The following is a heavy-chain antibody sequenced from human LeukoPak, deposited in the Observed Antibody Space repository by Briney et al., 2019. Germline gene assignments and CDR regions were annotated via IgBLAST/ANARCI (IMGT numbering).Heavy chain of an antibody. CDR1: GGSIGSSY. CDR2: IYTSGTA. Sequence: PSETLSLTCSISGGSIGSSYFSWIRQPAGKGLEWIGRIYTSGTAIYNPSLESRVSMSIDTATNQFSLRVNSVTAADTAVYFCARGYGSGCYSTWGHGALVSVSS. CDR3: ARGYGSGCYST. J-gene: IGHJ5*01. V-gene: IGHV4-4*07. D-gene: IGHD3-10*01.